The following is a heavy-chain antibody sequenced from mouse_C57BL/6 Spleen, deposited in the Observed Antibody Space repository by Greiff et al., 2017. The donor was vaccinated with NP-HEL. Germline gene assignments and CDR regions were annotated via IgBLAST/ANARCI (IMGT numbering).Heavy chain of an antibody. CDR2: IDPEDGET. D-gene: IGHD4-1*02. Sequence: EVQLQQSGAELVKPGASVKLSCTASGFNIKDYYMHWVKQRTEQGLEWIGRIDPEDGETKYAPTFQGKATITADTSSNTAYLQLSSLTSEDTAVYYCAANWDGGFDYWGQGTTLTVSS. V-gene: IGHV14-2*01. CDR1: GFNIKDYY. J-gene: IGHJ2*01. CDR3: AANWDGGFDY.